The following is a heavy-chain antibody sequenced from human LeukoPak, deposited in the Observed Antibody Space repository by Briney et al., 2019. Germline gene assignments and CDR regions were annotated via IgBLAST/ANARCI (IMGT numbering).Heavy chain of an antibody. D-gene: IGHD6-13*01. CDR2: IWYDGSNR. J-gene: IGHJ4*02. CDR3: ARARTYSSLDY. V-gene: IGHV3-33*01. CDR1: GFTFSSYG. Sequence: GGSLRLSCAASGFTFSSYGMHWVRQAPGKGLEWVAVIWYDGSNRYYADSVKGRFTISRDNSKNTLYLQMNSLRAEDTAVYYCARARTYSSLDYWGQGTLVTVSS.